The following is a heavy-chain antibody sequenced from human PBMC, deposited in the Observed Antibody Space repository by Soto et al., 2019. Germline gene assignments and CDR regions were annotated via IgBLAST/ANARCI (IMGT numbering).Heavy chain of an antibody. CDR3: ARDRGSAAAKPRRTRWFDP. CDR2: ISSSSYI. V-gene: IGHV3-21*01. D-gene: IGHD6-13*01. Sequence: PVGSLRLSCAASGFTFSSYSMNWVRQAPGKGLEWVSSISSSSYIYYADSVKGRFTISRDNAKNSLYLQMNSLRAEDTAVYYCARDRGSAAAKPRRTRWFDPWGQGTLVTVSS. CDR1: GFTFSSYS. J-gene: IGHJ5*02.